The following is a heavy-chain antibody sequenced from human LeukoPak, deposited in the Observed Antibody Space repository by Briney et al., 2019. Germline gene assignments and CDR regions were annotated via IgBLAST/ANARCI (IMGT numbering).Heavy chain of an antibody. CDR1: GFTFSSYA. V-gene: IGHV3-30-3*01. J-gene: IGHJ6*02. D-gene: IGHD5-18*01. CDR3: ASVDTAMDYYYYGMDV. Sequence: QPGGSLRLSCAASGFTFSSYAMHWVRQAPGKGLEWVAVISYDGSNKYYADSVKGRFTISRDNSKNTLCLQMNSLGAEDTAVYYCASVDTAMDYYYYGMDVWGQGTTVTVSS. CDR2: ISYDGSNK.